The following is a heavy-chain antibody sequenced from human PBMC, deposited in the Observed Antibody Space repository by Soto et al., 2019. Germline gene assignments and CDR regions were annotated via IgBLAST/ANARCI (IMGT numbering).Heavy chain of an antibody. CDR2: ISYDGSNK. V-gene: IGHV3-30*18. CDR1: GFTFSSYG. J-gene: IGHJ4*02. CDR3: AKALAVAGPFDS. Sequence: QVQLVESGGGVVQPGRSLRLSCAASGFTFSSYGMHWVRQAPGKGLEWVAVISYDGSNKYYADSVKGRFTISRDNSKNTLYLQMNSLRAEDTAVYYCAKALAVAGPFDSWGQGTLVTVSS. D-gene: IGHD6-19*01.